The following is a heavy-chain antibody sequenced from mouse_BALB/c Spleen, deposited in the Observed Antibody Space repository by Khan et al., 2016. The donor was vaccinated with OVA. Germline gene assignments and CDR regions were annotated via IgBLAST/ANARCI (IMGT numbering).Heavy chain of an antibody. Sequence: VQLKQSGPELVKPAASVKISCKTSGYTFTEYTLHWGKQSHGKSIEGMGVINPKNGITSYNQKFKGKATLTVDKSTNQVYMEFSSLTSEDSAVYYCATDAGHYWGQGTSVTVSS. CDR2: INPKNGIT. J-gene: IGHJ4*01. CDR3: ATDAGHY. D-gene: IGHD3-3*01. V-gene: IGHV1-18*01. CDR1: GYTFTEYT.